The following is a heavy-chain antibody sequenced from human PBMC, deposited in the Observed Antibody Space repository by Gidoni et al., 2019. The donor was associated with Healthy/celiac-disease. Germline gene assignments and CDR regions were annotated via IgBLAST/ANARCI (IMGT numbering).Heavy chain of an antibody. V-gene: IGHV1-18*01. D-gene: IGHD3-22*01. CDR2: ISAYNGNT. J-gene: IGHJ3*02. CDR1: GYTFPRYG. Sequence: QVQLVQSGAEGKKPGASVKVSCKASGYTFPRYGISWVRQAPGQGLEWMGWISAYNGNTNYAQKLQGRVTMTTDTSTSTAYMELRSLRSDDTAVYYCARDYYDSSGSSGAFDIWGQGTMVTVSS. CDR3: ARDYYDSSGSSGAFDI.